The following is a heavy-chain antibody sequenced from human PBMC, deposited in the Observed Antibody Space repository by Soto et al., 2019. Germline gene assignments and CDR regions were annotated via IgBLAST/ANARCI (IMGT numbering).Heavy chain of an antibody. CDR1: GFPFNNAW. Sequence: EVQLVESGGGLVKPGGSLRLSRAASGFPFNNAWINWVRQVPGKGLEWVGRVKSKADGGSGDYAAPVKGRFVVSRDDSKDIVYLQMNSLKIEDTGVYYCTTDSRTTLPEIRFDYWGHGTQVTVSS. V-gene: IGHV3-15*07. J-gene: IGHJ4*01. CDR2: VKSKADGGSG. CDR3: TTDSRTTLPEIRFDY. D-gene: IGHD1-26*01.